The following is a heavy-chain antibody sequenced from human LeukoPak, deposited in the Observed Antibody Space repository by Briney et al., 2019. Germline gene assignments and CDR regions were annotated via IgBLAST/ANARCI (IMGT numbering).Heavy chain of an antibody. CDR1: GYTFTSYG. CDR3: ARVAAAAIYYYYGMDV. Sequence: ASVKVSCKASGYTFTSYGISWVRQAPGQGLEWMGWISAYNGNTNCAQKLQGRVTVTTDTSTSTAYMELRSLRPDDTAVYYCARVAAAAIYYYYGMDVWGQGTTVTVSS. J-gene: IGHJ6*02. D-gene: IGHD6-13*01. CDR2: ISAYNGNT. V-gene: IGHV1-18*01.